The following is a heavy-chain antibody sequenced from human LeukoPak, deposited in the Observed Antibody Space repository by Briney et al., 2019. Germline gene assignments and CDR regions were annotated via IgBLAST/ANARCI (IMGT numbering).Heavy chain of an antibody. CDR3: AREDYYYYYMDV. Sequence: GGSLRLSCAASGFTFSSYWMHWVRQAPGKGLVWLSRINSDGSSTSYADSVKGRFTISRDNAKNTLYLQMNSLRAEDTAVYYCAREDYYYYYMDVWGKGTTVTVSS. J-gene: IGHJ6*03. CDR1: GFTFSSYW. CDR2: INSDGSST. V-gene: IGHV3-74*01.